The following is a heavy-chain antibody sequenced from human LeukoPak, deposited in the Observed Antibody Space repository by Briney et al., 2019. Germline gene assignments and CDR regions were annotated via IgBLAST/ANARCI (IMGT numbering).Heavy chain of an antibody. Sequence: SETLSLTCSVSGGSISSYYWSWIRQPPGKGLEWIAYISDIGSINYNPSLKSRVTISLDTSKNQFSLKLSSVTAADAAVYYCAGHHPRNTVDFWGQGTLVTVSS. CDR3: AGHHPRNTVDF. D-gene: IGHD2/OR15-2a*01. CDR2: ISDIGSI. CDR1: GGSISSYY. V-gene: IGHV4-59*08. J-gene: IGHJ4*02.